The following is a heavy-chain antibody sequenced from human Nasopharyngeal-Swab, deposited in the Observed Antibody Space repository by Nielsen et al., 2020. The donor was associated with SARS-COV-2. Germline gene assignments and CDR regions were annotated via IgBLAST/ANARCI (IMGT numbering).Heavy chain of an antibody. V-gene: IGHV3-30*03. CDR2: ISYDGSNK. Sequence: WIRQPPGKGLEWVAVISYDGSNKYYADSAKGRFTISRDNSKNTLYLQMNSLRAEDTAVYYCARDGATYYYGSEVDYWGQGTLVTVSS. CDR3: ARDGATYYYGSEVDY. D-gene: IGHD3-10*01. J-gene: IGHJ4*02.